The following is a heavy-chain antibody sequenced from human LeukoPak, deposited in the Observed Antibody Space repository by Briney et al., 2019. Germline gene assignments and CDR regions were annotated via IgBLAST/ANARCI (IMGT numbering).Heavy chain of an antibody. V-gene: IGHV3-30*04. J-gene: IGHJ4*02. CDR3: ASTMAAAEYYFDC. CDR1: GFTFSSYA. CDR2: ISYDGSNK. D-gene: IGHD6-13*01. Sequence: GRSLRLSCAASGFTFSSYAMHWVRQAPGKGLEWVAVISYDGSNKYYADSVKGRFTISRDNSKNTLYLQMNSLRAEDTAVYYCASTMAAAEYYFDCWGQGALVTVCS.